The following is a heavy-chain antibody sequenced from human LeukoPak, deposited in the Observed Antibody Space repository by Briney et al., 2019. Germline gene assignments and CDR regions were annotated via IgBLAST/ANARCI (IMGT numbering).Heavy chain of an antibody. V-gene: IGHV3-9*01. CDR2: ISWNSGSI. D-gene: IGHD2-15*01. J-gene: IGHJ4*02. CDR3: AKELGGHIDY. Sequence: PGGSLRLSCAASGFTFDDYAMHWVRQAPGKRLEWVSGISWNSGSIGYADSVKGRFTIARDNAKNSLYLQMNSLRAEDTALYYCAKELGGHIDYWGQGTLVTVSS. CDR1: GFTFDDYA.